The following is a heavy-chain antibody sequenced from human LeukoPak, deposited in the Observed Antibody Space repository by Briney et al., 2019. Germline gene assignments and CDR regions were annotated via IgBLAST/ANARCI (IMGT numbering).Heavy chain of an antibody. CDR1: GGSISSYF. CDR3: ARVEEKCSGGSCLRIFDY. Sequence: SETLSLTCTVSGGSISSYFWSWIRQPPGKGLEWIGYIYYRGSTNYNPSLKSRVTISVDTSKNQFSLKLSSVTAADTAVYYCARVEEKCSGGSCLRIFDYWGQGTLVTVSS. CDR2: IYYRGST. D-gene: IGHD2-15*01. V-gene: IGHV4-59*01. J-gene: IGHJ4*02.